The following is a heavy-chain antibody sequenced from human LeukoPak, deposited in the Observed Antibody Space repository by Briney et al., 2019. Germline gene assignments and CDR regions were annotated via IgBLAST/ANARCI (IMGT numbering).Heavy chain of an antibody. CDR3: AKEYTGTFSPFPAYFDN. D-gene: IGHD1-26*01. CDR1: GFTFSTYA. V-gene: IGHV3-23*01. CDR2: ITGSGGRT. J-gene: IGHJ4*02. Sequence: GGSLRLSCAASGFTFSTYAMNWLRQAPGKGLEGVSAITGSGGRTYYADSVKGRFTISRDNYKKTLYLQMNSLRAEDTAIYYCAKEYTGTFSPFPAYFDNWGQGTLVTVSS.